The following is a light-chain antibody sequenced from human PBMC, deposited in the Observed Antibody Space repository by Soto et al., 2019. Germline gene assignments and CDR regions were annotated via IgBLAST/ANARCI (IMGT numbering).Light chain of an antibody. CDR3: QQYGSSPGIT. CDR2: GAS. J-gene: IGKJ5*01. Sequence: EIVLTQSPGTLSLSPGERATLSCRASQSVSSIYLAWYQQKPGQAPRLLIYGASTTATGIPARFSGSGSGTDFTLPISSLEPEDFAVYYCQQYGSSPGITFGQGTRLEIK. V-gene: IGKV3-20*01. CDR1: QSVSSIY.